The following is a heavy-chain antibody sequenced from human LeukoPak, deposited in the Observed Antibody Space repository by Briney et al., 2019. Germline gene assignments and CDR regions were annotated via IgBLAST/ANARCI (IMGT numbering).Heavy chain of an antibody. V-gene: IGHV3-23*01. Sequence: GGSLRLSCAASGFSFSSYAMTWVRQAPGKGLEWVSAISGSGGITYYADSVTGRFTISRDNSKNTLYLQMHSLRAEDTAVYYCAKAGYTSSWPFDYWGQGTLVTVSS. CDR1: GFSFSSYA. D-gene: IGHD6-13*01. CDR3: AKAGYTSSWPFDY. CDR2: ISGSGGIT. J-gene: IGHJ4*02.